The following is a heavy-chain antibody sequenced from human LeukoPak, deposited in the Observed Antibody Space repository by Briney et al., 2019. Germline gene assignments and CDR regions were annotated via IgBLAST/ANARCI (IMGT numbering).Heavy chain of an antibody. V-gene: IGHV4-4*02. CDR3: ARVEDSIVVVPAAATFDY. Sequence: SETLSLTCAVSGGSISSSNWWSWVRQPPGKGLEWIGEIYHSGSTNYNPSLKSRVTISVDKSKNQFSLKLSSVTAVDTAVYYCARVEDSIVVVPAAATFDYWGQGTLVTVSS. J-gene: IGHJ4*02. D-gene: IGHD2-2*01. CDR1: GGSISSSNW. CDR2: IYHSGST.